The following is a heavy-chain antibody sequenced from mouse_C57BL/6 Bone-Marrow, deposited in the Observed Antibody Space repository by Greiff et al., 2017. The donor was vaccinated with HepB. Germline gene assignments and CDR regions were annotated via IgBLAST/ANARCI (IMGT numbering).Heavy chain of an antibody. J-gene: IGHJ3*01. CDR3: ARNYGSSPFAY. D-gene: IGHD1-1*01. V-gene: IGHV1-64*01. CDR1: GYTFTRYW. Sequence: VQLQQPGAELVKPGDSVKLSCKASGYTFTRYWMHWVKQRTGQGLEWIGMIHPNSGSTNYNEKFKSKAILTVDKAYSTDYMQLSSRTSEDSAVYYCARNYGSSPFAYWGRRTLFTVSA. CDR2: IHPNSGST.